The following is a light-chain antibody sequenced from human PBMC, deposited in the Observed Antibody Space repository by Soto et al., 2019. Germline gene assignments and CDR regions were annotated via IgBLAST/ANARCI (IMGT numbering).Light chain of an antibody. CDR2: KAS. J-gene: IGKJ2*01. Sequence: DIQMTQSPSTLSSSVGDRVTITCRASQSMSSWLGWYQQKPGKAPKLLIYKASRLESGVPSRFSGSGSGTEFTLTISSLQPEDFATSYCQQYSSYPYTFGQGTKLEIK. CDR1: QSMSSW. V-gene: IGKV1-5*03. CDR3: QQYSSYPYT.